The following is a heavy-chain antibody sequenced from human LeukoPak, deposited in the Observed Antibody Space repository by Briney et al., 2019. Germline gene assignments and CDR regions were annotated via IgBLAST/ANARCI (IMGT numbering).Heavy chain of an antibody. CDR1: GYSISSGYY. D-gene: IGHD2-8*01. CDR2: IYHSGST. Sequence: SETLSLTCAVSGYSISSGYYWGWIRQPPGQGLEWIGSIYHSGSTYYNPSLKSRVTISVDTSKNQFSLKLSSVTAADTAVYYCARHLMVYANFDYWGQGTLVTVSS. CDR3: ARHLMVYANFDY. V-gene: IGHV4-38-2*01. J-gene: IGHJ4*02.